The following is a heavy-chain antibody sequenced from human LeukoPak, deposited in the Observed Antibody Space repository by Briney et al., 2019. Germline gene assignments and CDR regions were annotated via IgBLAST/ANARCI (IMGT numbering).Heavy chain of an antibody. V-gene: IGHV3-30*03. D-gene: IGHD2-15*01. Sequence: PGGSLRLSCAASGFTFSSYGMHWVRQAPGKGLEWVAVISYDGSNKYYADSVKGRFTISRDNSKNTLYLQMNSLRAEDTAVYYCASGTWYYFDYWGQGALVTVSS. CDR2: ISYDGSNK. CDR1: GFTFSSYG. J-gene: IGHJ4*02. CDR3: ASGTWYYFDY.